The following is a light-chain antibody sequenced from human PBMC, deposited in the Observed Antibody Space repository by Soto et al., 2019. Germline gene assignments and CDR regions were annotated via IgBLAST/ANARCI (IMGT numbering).Light chain of an antibody. Sequence: ILLTHSPSTLSASVGDRVTITCRASQSISSWLAWYQQKPGKAPKLLIYDASSLESGVPSRFSGSGSGTEFTLTISSLQPDDFATYYCQQYNSYWTFGQGTKVDIK. J-gene: IGKJ1*01. CDR3: QQYNSYWT. V-gene: IGKV1-5*01. CDR2: DAS. CDR1: QSISSW.